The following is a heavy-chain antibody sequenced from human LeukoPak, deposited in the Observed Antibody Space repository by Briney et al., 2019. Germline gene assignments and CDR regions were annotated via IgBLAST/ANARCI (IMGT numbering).Heavy chain of an antibody. CDR3: AKVTNYYYDSSGYPHSYYFDY. D-gene: IGHD3-22*01. CDR2: ISGSGGST. CDR1: GFTFSSYA. V-gene: IGHV3-23*01. Sequence: PGGSLRLSCAASGFTFSSYAMSWVRQAPGKGLEWVSAISGSGGSTYYADSVKGRFTISRDNSKNTLYLQMNSLRAEDTAVYYCAKVTNYYYDSSGYPHSYYFDYWGQGTLVTVSS. J-gene: IGHJ4*02.